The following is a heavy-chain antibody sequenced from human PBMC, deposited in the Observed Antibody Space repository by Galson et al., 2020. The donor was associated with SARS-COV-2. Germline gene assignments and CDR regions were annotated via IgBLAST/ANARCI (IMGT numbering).Heavy chain of an antibody. V-gene: IGHV3-30*18. CDR2: ISYDGSNK. D-gene: IGHD5-12*01. J-gene: IGHJ6*03. CDR1: GFTFTTYG. Sequence: GGSLRLSCAASGFTFTTYGMHWVRQAPGKGLEWVAVISYDGSNKNYADSVKGRFTISRDNSKNTLYLQMNSLRGEDTAVYYCAKDVDASSTPGGLYYYYMDVWGNGTTVTVSS. CDR3: AKDVDASSTPGGLYYYYMDV.